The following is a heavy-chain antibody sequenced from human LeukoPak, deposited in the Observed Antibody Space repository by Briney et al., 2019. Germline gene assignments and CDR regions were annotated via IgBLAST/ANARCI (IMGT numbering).Heavy chain of an antibody. CDR1: GYTFTGYY. J-gene: IGHJ4*02. D-gene: IGHD6-13*01. CDR2: INPNSGGT. Sequence: ASVKVSCKASGYTFTGYYMHWVRQAPGQGLEWMGWINPNSGGTNYAQKFQGRVTMTRDTSIGTAYMELSRLRSDDTAVYYCARDIAAAGTFDYWGQGTLVTVSS. V-gene: IGHV1-2*02. CDR3: ARDIAAAGTFDY.